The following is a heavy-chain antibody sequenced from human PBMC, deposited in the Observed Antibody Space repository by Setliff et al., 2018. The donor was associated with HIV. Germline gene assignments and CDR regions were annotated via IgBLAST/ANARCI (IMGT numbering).Heavy chain of an antibody. CDR2: IRPSGGT. Sequence: SETLSLTCAVYGGSFSDYFWTWIRQPPGKGLGWIGKIRPSGGTNYSPSLKSRVTISVDSSKNQFSLKLSSVTAADTAVYFCARTLWFEESASYDAFDIWGQGTMVTV. J-gene: IGHJ3*02. V-gene: IGHV4-34*01. CDR1: GGSFSDYF. CDR3: ARTLWFEESASYDAFDI. D-gene: IGHD3-10*01.